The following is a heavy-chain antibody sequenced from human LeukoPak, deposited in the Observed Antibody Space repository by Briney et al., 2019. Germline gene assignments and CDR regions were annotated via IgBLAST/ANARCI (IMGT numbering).Heavy chain of an antibody. Sequence: PGRSLRLSCAASGFTFSSYGMHWVRQAPGKGLEWVAVIWYDGSNKYYADSVKGRFTISRDNSKNTLYLQMNSLRAEDTAVYYCAKRERRYYDSIGILQSFDYWGQGTLVTVSS. CDR1: GFTFSSYG. J-gene: IGHJ4*02. V-gene: IGHV3-33*06. D-gene: IGHD3-22*01. CDR2: IWYDGSNK. CDR3: AKRERRYYDSIGILQSFDY.